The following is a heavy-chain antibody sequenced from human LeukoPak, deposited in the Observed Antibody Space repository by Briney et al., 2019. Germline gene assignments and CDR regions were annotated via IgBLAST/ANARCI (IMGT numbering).Heavy chain of an antibody. V-gene: IGHV3-30*04. Sequence: GGSLRPSCAASGFTFSSYAMHWVRQAPGKGLEWVAVISYDGSNKYYADSVKGRFTISRDNSKNTLYLQMNSLRAEDTAVYYCARDIGSGSYYGYFQHWGQGTLVTVSS. J-gene: IGHJ1*01. CDR2: ISYDGSNK. CDR1: GFTFSSYA. D-gene: IGHD1-26*01. CDR3: ARDIGSGSYYGYFQH.